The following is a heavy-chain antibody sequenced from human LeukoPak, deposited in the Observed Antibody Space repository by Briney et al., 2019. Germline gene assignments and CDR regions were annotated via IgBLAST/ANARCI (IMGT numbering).Heavy chain of an antibody. D-gene: IGHD2-2*01. CDR2: ISHNSGGT. V-gene: IGHV1-2*02. J-gene: IGHJ3*02. Sequence: ASVKVSCKASGYTFTGHHMRWVRQAPGQGLEWMGWISHNSGGTNYAQKFQGRVTMTRDTSISTAYMELSRLRSDDTAVYYCARQYQQLGGDAFDIWGQGTMVTVSS. CDR1: GYTFTGHH. CDR3: ARQYQQLGGDAFDI.